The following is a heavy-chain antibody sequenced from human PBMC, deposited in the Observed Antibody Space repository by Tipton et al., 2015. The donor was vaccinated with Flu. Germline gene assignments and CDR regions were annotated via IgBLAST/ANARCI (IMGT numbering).Heavy chain of an antibody. CDR2: IYFSGST. Sequence: TLSLTCSVSGGSISGHYWNWIRQPPGKGLEWIGYIYFSGSTEYNPSLRSRVTISLDTSKKHFSLNLSSVIAADTAMYYCARGSYGELLYFDYWGQGTLVTVAS. V-gene: IGHV4-59*11. J-gene: IGHJ4*02. CDR3: ARGSYGELLYFDY. D-gene: IGHD1-26*01. CDR1: GGSISGHY.